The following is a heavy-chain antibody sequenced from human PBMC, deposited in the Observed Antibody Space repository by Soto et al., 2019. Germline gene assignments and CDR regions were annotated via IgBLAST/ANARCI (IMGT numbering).Heavy chain of an antibody. Sequence: RLSCAASGFTFNHYWMAWVRQAPGKGLEWVANIKQDGSEKYYVDSVKGRFTISRDNAKNSVYLQVNSLRAEDTAVYYCATHSFDNLSAGDSWGQGTLVTVSS. V-gene: IGHV3-7*01. CDR1: GFTFNHYW. CDR3: ATHSFDNLSAGDS. D-gene: IGHD5-18*01. CDR2: IKQDGSEK. J-gene: IGHJ4*02.